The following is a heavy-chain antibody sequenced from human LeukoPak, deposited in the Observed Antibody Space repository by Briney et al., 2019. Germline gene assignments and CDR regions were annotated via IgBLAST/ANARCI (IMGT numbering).Heavy chain of an antibody. CDR1: GYTFSSYN. Sequence: SVKVSCKTSGYTFSSYNMHWVRQAPGQGLEWMGSIIPFLGTTNYAQKFQGRVTITTDESTSTAYMELSSLRSEDTAVYYCARGGSVLLLRFLDYWGQGTLVTVSS. V-gene: IGHV1-69*16. D-gene: IGHD3-3*01. J-gene: IGHJ4*02. CDR2: IIPFLGTT. CDR3: ARGGSVLLLRFLDY.